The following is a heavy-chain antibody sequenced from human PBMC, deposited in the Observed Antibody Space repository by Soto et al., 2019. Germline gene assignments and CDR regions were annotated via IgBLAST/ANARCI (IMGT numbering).Heavy chain of an antibody. CDR1: GGTFSSYT. CDR2: IIPILGIA. CDR3: ARGPGIAVAGTLDAFDI. D-gene: IGHD6-19*01. J-gene: IGHJ3*02. Sequence: ASVKVSCKASGGTFSSYTISWVRQAPGQGLEWMGRIIPILGIANYAQKFQGRVTITADKSTSTAYMELSSLRSEDTAVYYCARGPGIAVAGTLDAFDIWGQGTMVTVSS. V-gene: IGHV1-69*02.